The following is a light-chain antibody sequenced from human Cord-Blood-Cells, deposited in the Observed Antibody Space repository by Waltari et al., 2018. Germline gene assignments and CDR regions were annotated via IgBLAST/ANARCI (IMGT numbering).Light chain of an antibody. CDR1: SSNIGAGYD. J-gene: IGLJ3*02. CDR2: GNS. CDR3: QSYDSSLSGWV. Sequence: QSVLTQPPSVSGAPGQRATISCTGSSSNIGAGYDVHWYQHLPGTAPKLPIYGNSNRPSGVPDRFSGSKSGTSASLAITGLQAEDEADYYCQSYDSSLSGWVFGGGTKLTVL. V-gene: IGLV1-40*01.